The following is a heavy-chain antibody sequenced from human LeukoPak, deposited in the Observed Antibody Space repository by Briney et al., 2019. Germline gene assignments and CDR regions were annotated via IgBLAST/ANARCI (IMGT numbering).Heavy chain of an antibody. V-gene: IGHV3-21*01. CDR1: GFTFSAYS. CDR2: ITSSSTYV. Sequence: GGSLRLSCAASGFTFSAYSMNWVRQAPGKGPEWVSGITSSSTYVYYADSVKGLFTISRDNAKNSLYLQMNSLRAEDTAVYYCARDRRDLPCDYWGQGTLVTVSS. CDR3: ARDRRDLPCDY. J-gene: IGHJ4*02.